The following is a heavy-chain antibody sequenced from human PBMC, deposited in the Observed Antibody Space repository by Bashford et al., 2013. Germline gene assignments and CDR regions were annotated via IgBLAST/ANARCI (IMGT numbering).Heavy chain of an antibody. CDR3: VQPIQENGLEGFDV. J-gene: IGHJ3*01. Sequence: SGPTLVKPTQTLTLTCTFSGFSLSTYNMGVGWIRQPPGKALEWLAVIYWNDDKRYSPSLKTRLAITKDTAKNQVVLTMTNMDPVDTATYFCVQPIQENGLEGFDVWGQGTKVTVSS. CDR1: GFSLSTYNMG. CDR2: IYWNDDK. D-gene: IGHD5-18*01. V-gene: IGHV2-5*01.